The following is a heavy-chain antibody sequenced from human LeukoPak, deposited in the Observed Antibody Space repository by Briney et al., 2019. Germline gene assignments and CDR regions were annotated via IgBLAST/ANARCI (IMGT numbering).Heavy chain of an antibody. CDR3: ARNFYYGHDY. J-gene: IGHJ4*02. Sequence: GGSLRLSCAASGFSLRSSWMHWVRQAPGKGLVWVSRISGDGSTTRYADSVKGRFTISRDNAQNTLFLQMDSLRAEDTAVYFCARNFYYGHDYWGQGTLVTVSS. CDR1: GFSLRSSW. CDR2: ISGDGSTT. D-gene: IGHD3-10*01. V-gene: IGHV3-74*01.